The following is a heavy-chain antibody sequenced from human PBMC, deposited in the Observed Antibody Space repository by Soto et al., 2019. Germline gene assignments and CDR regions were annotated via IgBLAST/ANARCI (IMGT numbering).Heavy chain of an antibody. D-gene: IGHD3-16*01. V-gene: IGHV4-34*01. CDR3: ARGRGGTSLGAS. J-gene: IGHJ5*02. CDR1: GGSFSGYY. Sequence: QVQLQQWGAGQLKPSETLSLTCAVYGGSFSGYYWSWIRQTPGKGLEWIGEISHSGTTNYNPSLKGRVPISVDTSNNQFSLKLSSVTAADTAVYYCARGRGGTSLGASWGQGTLVTVSS. CDR2: ISHSGTT.